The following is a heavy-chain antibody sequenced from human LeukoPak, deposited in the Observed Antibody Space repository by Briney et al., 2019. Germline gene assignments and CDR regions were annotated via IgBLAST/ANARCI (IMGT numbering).Heavy chain of an antibody. V-gene: IGHV3-74*01. D-gene: IGHD3-9*01. CDR3: ARDAHVLRYFDWLSRGYYYYYMDV. J-gene: IGHJ6*03. CDR1: GFTFSSYW. CDR2: INSDGSST. Sequence: PGGSLRLSCAASGFTFSSYWMHWVRQAPGKGLVWVSRINSDGSSTSYADSVKGRFTISRDNAKNTLYLQMNSLRAEDTAVYYCARDAHVLRYFDWLSRGYYYYYMDVWGKGTTVTVSS.